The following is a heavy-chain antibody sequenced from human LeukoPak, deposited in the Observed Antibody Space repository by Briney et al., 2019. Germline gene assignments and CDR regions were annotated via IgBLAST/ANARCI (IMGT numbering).Heavy chain of an antibody. J-gene: IGHJ2*01. CDR2: ISGSGGST. Sequence: SGGSLRLSYAASGFTFDDYGMSWVRQAPGKGLEWVSAISGSGGSTYYADSVKGRFTISRDNSKNTLYLQMNSLRAEDTAVYYCAKDVSRGWYSSSWYGGYFDLWGRGTLVTVSS. CDR1: GFTFDDYG. V-gene: IGHV3-23*01. D-gene: IGHD6-13*01. CDR3: AKDVSRGWYSSSWYGGYFDL.